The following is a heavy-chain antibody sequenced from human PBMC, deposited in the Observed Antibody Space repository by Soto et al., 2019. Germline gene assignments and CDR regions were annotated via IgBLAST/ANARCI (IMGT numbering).Heavy chain of an antibody. CDR2: ISWNSGSI. Sequence: EVHLVESGGGLVQPGRSLRLSCVASGFNFDAYAMHWVRQAPEKGLEWVSSISWNSGSIYSADSVRGRFTISRDNAKNSPYLQMNSLRPEDTALYFCVKDFCSTGDSYSDYWGQGTLVTVSS. CDR3: VKDFCSTGDSYSDY. J-gene: IGHJ4*02. V-gene: IGHV3-9*01. D-gene: IGHD2-21*02. CDR1: GFNFDAYA.